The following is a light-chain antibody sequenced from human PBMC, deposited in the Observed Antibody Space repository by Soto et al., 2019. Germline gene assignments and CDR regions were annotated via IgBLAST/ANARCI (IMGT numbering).Light chain of an antibody. Sequence: IVLLQSPGTLSLSPGERVTLSCRASQSATSIHLAWYQPKPGQAPSLLISGASTRATVIPDRFSGSGSVTDFTLAISRLEPEDVAVDYCQQYYTSTLSFGGGTKVE. V-gene: IGKV3-20*01. CDR1: QSATSIH. CDR3: QQYYTSTLS. J-gene: IGKJ4*01. CDR2: GAS.